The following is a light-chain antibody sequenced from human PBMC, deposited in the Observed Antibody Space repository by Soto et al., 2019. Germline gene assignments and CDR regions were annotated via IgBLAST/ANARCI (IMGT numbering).Light chain of an antibody. V-gene: IGKV3-11*01. CDR3: HQRSNWTIP. CDR2: DAS. Sequence: EILMTQSPATLSVSPGERATLSCRASHTVSSYLAWYQQKPGQAPSLLIYDASNRATGIPARFSGSGSGKHFNINISTLEPEDFAVYYCHQRSNWTIPSGKGTRLEIK. J-gene: IGKJ5*01. CDR1: HTVSSY.